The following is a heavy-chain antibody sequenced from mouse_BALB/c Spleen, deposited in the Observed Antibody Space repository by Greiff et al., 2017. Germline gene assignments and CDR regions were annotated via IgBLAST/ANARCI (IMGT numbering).Heavy chain of an antibody. V-gene: IGHV5-6-5*01. CDR2: ISSGGST. Sequence: EVKVVESGGGLVKPGGSLKLPCAASGFTFSSYAMSWVRQTPEKRLEWVASISSGGSTYYPDSVKGRFTISRDNARNILYLQMSSLRSEDTAMYYCARGLYYDYDEGYAMDYWGQGTSVTVSS. CDR1: GFTFSSYA. D-gene: IGHD2-4*01. J-gene: IGHJ4*01. CDR3: ARGLYYDYDEGYAMDY.